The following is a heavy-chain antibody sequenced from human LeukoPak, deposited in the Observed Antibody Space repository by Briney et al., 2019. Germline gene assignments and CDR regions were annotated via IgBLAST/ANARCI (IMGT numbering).Heavy chain of an antibody. CDR1: GYTFTSYD. CDR2: MNPNSGNT. CDR3: ARARANQKNRNFDY. J-gene: IGHJ4*02. Sequence: ASVKVSCKASGYTFTSYDINWVRQATGQGLEWMGWMNPNSGNTGYAQKFQGRVTMTRNTSISTAYMELSSLRSEDTAVYYCARARANQKNRNFDYWGQGTLVTVSS. D-gene: IGHD1-14*01. V-gene: IGHV1-8*01.